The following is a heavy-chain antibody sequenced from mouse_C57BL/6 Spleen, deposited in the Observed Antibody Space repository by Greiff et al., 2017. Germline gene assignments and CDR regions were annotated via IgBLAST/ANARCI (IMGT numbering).Heavy chain of an antibody. D-gene: IGHD2-1*01. CDR2: INPNNGGT. CDR1: GYTFTDYN. V-gene: IGHV1-22*01. Sequence: VQLQQSGPELVKPGASVKMSCKASGYTFTDYNMHWVKQSHGKSLEWIGYINPNNGGTSYNQKFKGKATLTVNKSSSTAYMELRILTSEDSAVYYCARGGIYGNYVFDYWGQGTTLTVSS. J-gene: IGHJ2*01. CDR3: ARGGIYGNYVFDY.